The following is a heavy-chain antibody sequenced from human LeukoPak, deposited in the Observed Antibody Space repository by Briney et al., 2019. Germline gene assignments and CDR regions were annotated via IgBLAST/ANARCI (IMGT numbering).Heavy chain of an antibody. CDR1: GYTFSSNY. CDR3: ARDSTVITSSRITIFGVAKSPHNWFDP. CDR2: INPSGGST. J-gene: IGHJ5*02. V-gene: IGHV1-46*01. Sequence: ALVKVSCKASGYTFSSNYIHWVRQAPGQGLEWMGLINPSGGSTTYAPNLQGRVTMTSDPSTSTVYMQLSSLRSEDTAMYYCARDSTVITSSRITIFGVAKSPHNWFDPWGQGTLVTVSS. D-gene: IGHD3-3*01.